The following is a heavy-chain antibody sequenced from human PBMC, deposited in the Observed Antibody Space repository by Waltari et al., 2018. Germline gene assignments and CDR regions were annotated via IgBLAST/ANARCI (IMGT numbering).Heavy chain of an antibody. Sequence: QVQLQESGPGLLRPSETLSLTCTVSGYSIRSGHHWGWIRQPPGKGLEWAGRIDYSGSTNYNPYLKSRVSISIDTSKNQFSLRLTSVTAADTAVHYCAREGYSTSFDYWGRGMLVTVSS. CDR3: AREGYSTSFDY. D-gene: IGHD6-13*01. J-gene: IGHJ4*02. CDR2: IDYSGST. V-gene: IGHV4-38-2*02. CDR1: GYSIRSGHH.